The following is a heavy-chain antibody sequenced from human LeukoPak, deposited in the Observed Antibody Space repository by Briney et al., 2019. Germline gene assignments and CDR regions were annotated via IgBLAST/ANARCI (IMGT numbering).Heavy chain of an antibody. CDR2: ISNSSSYI. CDR3: ARGCGGDCYFFDY. J-gene: IGHJ4*02. Sequence: PGGSLRLSCAASGFTFSSYSMNWVRQAPGKGLEWVSSISNSSSYIYYADSVKGRFTISRDNAKNSLYLQMNSLRAEDTAVYYCARGCGGDCYFFDYWGQGTLVTVSS. V-gene: IGHV3-21*01. D-gene: IGHD2-21*02. CDR1: GFTFSSYS.